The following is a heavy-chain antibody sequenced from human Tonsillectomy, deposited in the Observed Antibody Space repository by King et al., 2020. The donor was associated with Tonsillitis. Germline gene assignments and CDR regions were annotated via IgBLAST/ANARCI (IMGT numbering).Heavy chain of an antibody. CDR1: GFTFSSYS. V-gene: IGHV3-21*01. CDR3: ASGAEYSGYDI. D-gene: IGHD5-12*01. J-gene: IGHJ4*02. Sequence: VQLVESGGGLVKPGGSLRLSCAASGFTFSSYSMNWVRQAPGKGLEWVSSISSSSSYIYYAASVKGRFTISRDNAKNSLYLQMNSLRAEDTAVYYCASGAEYSGYDIWGQGALVSVSS. CDR2: ISSSSSYI.